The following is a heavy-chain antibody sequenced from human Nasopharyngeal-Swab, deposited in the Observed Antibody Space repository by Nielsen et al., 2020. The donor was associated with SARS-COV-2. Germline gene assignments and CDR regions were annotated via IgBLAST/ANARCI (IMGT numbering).Heavy chain of an antibody. J-gene: IGHJ6*02. CDR2: IIPIFGTA. Sequence: SVKVSCKASGGTFSSYAISWVRQAPGQGLEWMGGIIPIFGTANYAQKFQGRVTITADESTSTAYMELSSLRSEDTAVYYCARGIRGAFGDQSSTSGSYYYGMDVWGRGTTVTVSS. CDR1: GGTFSSYA. V-gene: IGHV1-69*13. CDR3: ARGIRGAFGDQSSTSGSYYYGMDV. D-gene: IGHD4-17*01.